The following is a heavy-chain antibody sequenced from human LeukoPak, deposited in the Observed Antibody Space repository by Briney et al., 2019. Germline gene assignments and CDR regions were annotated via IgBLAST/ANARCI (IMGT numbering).Heavy chain of an antibody. D-gene: IGHD3-22*01. V-gene: IGHV3-64*01. CDR2: ICSNWGST. Sequence: GGSLRLSFAASGFTFSSYAMHWVRQAPGKGLEYVSAICSNWGSTYYANSVKGRFTISRDNSKNTLYLQMGSLRAEDMAVYYCARERDYYDSSGPFDYWGQGTLVTVSS. CDR1: GFTFSSYA. J-gene: IGHJ4*02. CDR3: ARERDYYDSSGPFDY.